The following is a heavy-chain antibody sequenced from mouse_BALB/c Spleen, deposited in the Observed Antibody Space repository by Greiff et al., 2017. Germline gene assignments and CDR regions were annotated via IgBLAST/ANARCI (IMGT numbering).Heavy chain of an antibody. D-gene: IGHD2-4*01. CDR3: ASAPDYGSYYYAMDY. Sequence: VQLQQSGAELMKPGASVKISCKATGYTFSSYWIEWVKQRPGHGLEWIGEILPGSGSNNYNEKFKGKATFTADTSSNTAYMQLGSPTSEDSAVYYCASAPDYGSYYYAMDYWGQGTSVTVSS. V-gene: IGHV1-9*01. CDR1: GYTFSSYW. J-gene: IGHJ4*01. CDR2: ILPGSGSN.